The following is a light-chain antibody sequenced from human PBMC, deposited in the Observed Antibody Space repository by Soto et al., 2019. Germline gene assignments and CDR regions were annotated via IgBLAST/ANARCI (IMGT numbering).Light chain of an antibody. Sequence: QSVLTQPASVSGSPGQSITISCTGTSSDVGGYNYASWYQQHPGKAPKLMIYDVSNRPSGVSNRFSGSKSGNTASLTISGLQAEDEADYYCSSYTSSSLYVFGTGTKVNVL. CDR2: DVS. J-gene: IGLJ1*01. V-gene: IGLV2-14*01. CDR1: SSDVGGYNY. CDR3: SSYTSSSLYV.